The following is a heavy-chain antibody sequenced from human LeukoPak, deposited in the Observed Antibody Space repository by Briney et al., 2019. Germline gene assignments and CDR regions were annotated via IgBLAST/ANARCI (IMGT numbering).Heavy chain of an antibody. CDR1: GFTFSDYY. V-gene: IGHV3-11*01. J-gene: IGHJ6*02. Sequence: PGGSLRLSCAASGFTFSDYYMSWIRQAPGKGLEWVSYISSSGSTIYYADSVKGRFTISRDNAKNSLYLQMNSLRAEDTAVYYCARYQLLPLRDYYYYGMDVWGQGTTVTVSS. CDR3: ARYQLLPLRDYYYYGMDV. D-gene: IGHD2-2*01. CDR2: ISSSGSTI.